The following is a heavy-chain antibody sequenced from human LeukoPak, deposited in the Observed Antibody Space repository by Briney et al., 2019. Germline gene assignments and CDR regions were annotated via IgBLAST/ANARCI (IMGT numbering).Heavy chain of an antibody. J-gene: IGHJ6*02. CDR3: ARSYPPYGSGSYIYLLNYYCYYGMDV. CDR1: GYSLTSYW. CDR2: TYPGDSDT. Sequence: GESLKISCKGSGYSLTSYWIGWVRQMPGKGLEWMGITYPGDSDTRYSPSFQGQVTISADKSISTASLQWSSLKASDTAMYYCARSYPPYGSGSYIYLLNYYCYYGMDVWGQGTTVTVSS. V-gene: IGHV5-51*01. D-gene: IGHD3-10*01.